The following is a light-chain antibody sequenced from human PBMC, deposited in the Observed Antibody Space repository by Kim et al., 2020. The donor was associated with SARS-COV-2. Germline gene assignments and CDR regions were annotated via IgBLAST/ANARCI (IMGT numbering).Light chain of an antibody. J-gene: IGKJ4*01. CDR2: LAS. Sequence: AFVGDRVTITCRASQAIRNELAWYQQQPGKAPKVLIYLASTLQSGVPARFSGSGFGADFTLTISDLQPEDLATYYCLQEYEYPRTFGEGTKVDIK. CDR1: QAIRNE. CDR3: LQEYEYPRT. V-gene: IGKV1-6*02.